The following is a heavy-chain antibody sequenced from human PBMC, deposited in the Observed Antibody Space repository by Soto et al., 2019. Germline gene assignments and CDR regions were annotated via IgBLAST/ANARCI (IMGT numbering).Heavy chain of an antibody. V-gene: IGHV4-4*02. CDR2: IYHSGST. CDR3: ARGVVPAARGHWFDP. J-gene: IGHJ5*02. D-gene: IGHD2-2*01. Sequence: TSEILSLTCAVSGGSISSSNWWSWVRQPPGKGLEWIGEIYHSGSTNYNPSLKSRVTISVDKSKNQFSLKLSSVTAADTAVYYCARGVVPAARGHWFDPWGQGTLVTVSS. CDR1: GGSISSSNW.